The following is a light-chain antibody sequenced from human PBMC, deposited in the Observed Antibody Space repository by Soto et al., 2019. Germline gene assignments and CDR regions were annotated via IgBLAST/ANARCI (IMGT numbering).Light chain of an antibody. CDR2: KAS. CDR3: QEYNSYWT. V-gene: IGKV1-5*03. CDR1: QSISNW. J-gene: IGKJ1*01. Sequence: DIQMTQSPSTLSASVGDRVTSTCRATQSISNWLAWYQQKPGKAPKLLIYKASSLDSGVPSRFSGSGSGTEFTLTISSLQPDDFGTYYCQEYNSYWTFGQGTKVDIK.